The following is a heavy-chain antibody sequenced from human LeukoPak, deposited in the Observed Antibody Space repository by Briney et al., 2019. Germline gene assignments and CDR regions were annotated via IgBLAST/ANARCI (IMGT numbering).Heavy chain of an antibody. D-gene: IGHD3-22*01. V-gene: IGHV4-4*07. J-gene: IGHJ6*04. Sequence: HSETLSLTCTVSGVSISSYYWSWIRQPAGKGLEWIGRIYTSGSTNYNPSLKSRVTMSVDTSKNQFSLKLSSVTAADTAVYYCARDRYYYDSSGYRRMDVWGKGTTVTISS. CDR3: ARDRYYYDSSGYRRMDV. CDR1: GVSISSYY. CDR2: IYTSGST.